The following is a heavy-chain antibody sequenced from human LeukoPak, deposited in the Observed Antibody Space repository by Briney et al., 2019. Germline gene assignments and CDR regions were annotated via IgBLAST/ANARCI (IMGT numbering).Heavy chain of an antibody. Sequence: PGGSLRLSCAASGFTFSSYAMHWARQAQGKGRGWLAVISYDGSNKYYADSVKGRFTISRDNSKNTLYLQMNSLRAEDTAVYYCARESYCGGDCSDYWGQGTLVTVSS. J-gene: IGHJ4*02. D-gene: IGHD2-21*02. CDR2: ISYDGSNK. CDR1: GFTFSSYA. V-gene: IGHV3-30*04. CDR3: ARESYCGGDCSDY.